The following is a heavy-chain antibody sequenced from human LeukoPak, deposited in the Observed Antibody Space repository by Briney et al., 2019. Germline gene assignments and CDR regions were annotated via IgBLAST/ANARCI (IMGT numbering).Heavy chain of an antibody. CDR1: GGTFSNYA. D-gene: IGHD6-19*01. V-gene: IGHV1-69*13. Sequence: GASVKVSCKASGGTFSNYAISWVRQAPGQGLEWMGAIIPIFGTANYAQKFQGRVTITADESTSTAYMELSSLRSEDTAVYYCARILSSSWYESFHHWGQGTLVTVSS. J-gene: IGHJ1*01. CDR3: ARILSSSWYESFHH. CDR2: IIPIFGTA.